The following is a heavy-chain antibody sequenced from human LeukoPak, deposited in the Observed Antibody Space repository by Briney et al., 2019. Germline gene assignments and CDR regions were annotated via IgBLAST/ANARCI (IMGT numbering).Heavy chain of an antibody. CDR2: ILYLGST. J-gene: IGHJ3*02. CDR3: ARNYGGHDAFDI. V-gene: IGHV4-39*07. D-gene: IGHD4-23*01. CDR1: GVSISSTTYY. Sequence: SETLSLTCTVSGVSISSTTYYWGWIRQPPGKGLEWIGSILYLGSTYYSPSLKSRVTISVDTSKNQFSLKLSSVTAADTAVYYCARNYGGHDAFDIWGQGTMVTVSS.